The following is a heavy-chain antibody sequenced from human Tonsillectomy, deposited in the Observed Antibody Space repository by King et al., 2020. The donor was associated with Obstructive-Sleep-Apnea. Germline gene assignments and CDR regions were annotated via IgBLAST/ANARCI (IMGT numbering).Heavy chain of an antibody. D-gene: IGHD3-10*01. J-gene: IGHJ5*02. CDR2: ISGSGGST. CDR1: GLTFSCYA. CDR3: AKDGLLWFGELPT. V-gene: IGHV3-23*04. Sequence: VQLVESGGGLVQPGGSLRLSCAASGLTFSCYAMSWVRQAPGKGLEWVSAISGSGGSTYYADSVKGRFTISRDNSKNTLYLQMNSLRAEDTAVYYCAKDGLLWFGELPTWGQGTLVTVSS.